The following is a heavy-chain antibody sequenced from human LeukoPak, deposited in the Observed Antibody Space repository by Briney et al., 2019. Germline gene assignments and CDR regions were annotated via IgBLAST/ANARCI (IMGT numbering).Heavy chain of an antibody. CDR2: IYHSGST. D-gene: IGHD3-22*01. V-gene: IGHV4-30-2*01. Sequence: SQTLSLTCAVSGGSISSGGYSWSWIRQPPGKGLEWIGYIYHSGSTYYNPSLKSRVTISVDRSKNQFSLKLSSVTAADTAVYYCARAGDGYYDSSGYYFDYWGQGTLVTVSS. CDR3: ARAGDGYYDSSGYYFDY. CDR1: GGSISSGGYS. J-gene: IGHJ4*02.